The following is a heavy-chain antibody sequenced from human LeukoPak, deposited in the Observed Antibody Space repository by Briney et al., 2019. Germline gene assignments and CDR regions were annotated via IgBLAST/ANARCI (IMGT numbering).Heavy chain of an antibody. CDR1: GFTFSSYA. D-gene: IGHD3-3*01. CDR3: ARDQVLRFLEWLIDY. CDR2: ISYDGSNK. V-gene: IGHV3-30-3*01. Sequence: GGSLRLSCAASGFTFSSYAMHGVRQAPGKGLEWVAVISYDGSNKYYADSVKGRFTISRDNSKNTLYLQMNSLRAEDTAVYYCARDQVLRFLEWLIDYWGQGTLVTVSS. J-gene: IGHJ4*02.